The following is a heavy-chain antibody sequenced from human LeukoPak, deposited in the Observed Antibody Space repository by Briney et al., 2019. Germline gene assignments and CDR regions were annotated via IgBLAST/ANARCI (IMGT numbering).Heavy chain of an antibody. D-gene: IGHD3-10*01. Sequence: PSETLSLTCTVSGGSISSYYWSWIRQPPGKGLEWIGYIYYSGSTNYNPSLKSRVTISVDTSKNQFSLKLSSVTAADTAVYYCARRELRGVDDYWGQGTLVTVSS. V-gene: IGHV4-59*01. J-gene: IGHJ4*02. CDR1: GGSISSYY. CDR2: IYYSGST. CDR3: ARRELRGVDDY.